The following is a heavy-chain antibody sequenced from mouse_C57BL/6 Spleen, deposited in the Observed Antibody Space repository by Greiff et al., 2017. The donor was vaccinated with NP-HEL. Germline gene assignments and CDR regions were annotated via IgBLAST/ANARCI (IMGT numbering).Heavy chain of an antibody. CDR3: ALITTVYYLDY. D-gene: IGHD1-1*01. CDR2: IHPNSGST. Sequence: QVQLQQPGAELVKPGASVKLSCKASGYTFTSYWMHWVKQRPGQGLEWIGMIHPNSGSTNYNEKFKSKATLTVDKSSSTAYMQLSSLTSEASAVYYCALITTVYYLDYWGQGTTLTVSS. V-gene: IGHV1-64*01. CDR1: GYTFTSYW. J-gene: IGHJ2*01.